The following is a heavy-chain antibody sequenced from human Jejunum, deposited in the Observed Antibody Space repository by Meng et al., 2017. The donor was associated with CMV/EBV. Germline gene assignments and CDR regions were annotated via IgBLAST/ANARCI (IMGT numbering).Heavy chain of an antibody. J-gene: IGHJ4*02. V-gene: IGHV3-21*01. CDR3: ATILFSGVTSGY. Sequence: SCTASGFTFNKYGMNWVRQSPEKGLEWLATIDSSSSFIYYADSVRGRFTISRDNAKNSLYLQMNSLRAEDTAVYYCATILFSGVTSGYWGRGTLVTVSS. D-gene: IGHD3-3*01. CDR2: IDSSSSFI. CDR1: GFTFNKYG.